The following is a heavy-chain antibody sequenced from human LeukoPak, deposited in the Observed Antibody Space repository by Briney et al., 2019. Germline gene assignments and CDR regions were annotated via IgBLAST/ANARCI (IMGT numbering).Heavy chain of an antibody. V-gene: IGHV3-21*01. Sequence: PGGSLRLSCAASGFTFSDYIMNWVRQAPGKGLEWVASISRNSTYIHYADSVKGRFTISRDNARNSLFPQMNSLRAEDTAIYSRARDEGYYFDSWGQGTQVTVSS. J-gene: IGHJ4*02. CDR1: GFTFSDYI. CDR2: ISRNSTYI. CDR3: ARDEGYYFDS.